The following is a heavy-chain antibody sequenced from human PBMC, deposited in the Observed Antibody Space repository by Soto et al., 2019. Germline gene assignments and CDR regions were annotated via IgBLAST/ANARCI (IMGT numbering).Heavy chain of an antibody. D-gene: IGHD6-19*01. CDR2: IKQDGSEK. Sequence: GRSLRLSCAASGFTFSSYGMSWVRQAPGKGLEWVANIKQDGSEKYYVDSVKGRFTISRDNTKNSLYMQMNSLRAEDTAVYYCARSTGIAVAGKAPFDYWGQRTLITV. V-gene: IGHV3-7*03. J-gene: IGHJ4*02. CDR1: GFTFSSYG. CDR3: ARSTGIAVAGKAPFDY.